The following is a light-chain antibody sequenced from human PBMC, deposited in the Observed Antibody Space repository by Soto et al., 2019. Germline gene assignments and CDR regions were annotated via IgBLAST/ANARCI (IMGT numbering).Light chain of an antibody. Sequence: QPVLTQPPSVSGAPGQRVTISCTGRSSNIGSTYDVQWYQQLPGTAPKLLIHGNTNRPSGVPDRFSGSKSGTSASLAITGLQADDEADYDCQSYDDSLSVHYVFGTGTKLTVL. V-gene: IGLV1-40*01. CDR1: SSNIGSTYD. J-gene: IGLJ1*01. CDR2: GNT. CDR3: QSYDDSLSVHYV.